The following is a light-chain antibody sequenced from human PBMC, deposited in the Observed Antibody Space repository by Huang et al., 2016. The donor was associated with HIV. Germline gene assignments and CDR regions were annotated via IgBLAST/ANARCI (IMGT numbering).Light chain of an antibody. J-gene: IGKJ5*01. V-gene: IGKV1-8*01. CDR2: AAS. CDR1: QHISNY. Sequence: AIRMTQSPSSLSASTGDRVTITCRARQHISNYLAWYQQKPGKSPKLLIYAASTLQSGVPSRFNGSGSGSDVTLTITCLQSEDFATYYCQQYYTYPPITFGQGTRLEIK. CDR3: QQYYTYPPIT.